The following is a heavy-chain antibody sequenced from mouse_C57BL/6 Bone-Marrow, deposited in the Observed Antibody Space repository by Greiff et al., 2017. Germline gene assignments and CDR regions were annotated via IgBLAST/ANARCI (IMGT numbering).Heavy chain of an antibody. D-gene: IGHD3-1*01. V-gene: IGHV5-4*01. J-gene: IGHJ2*01. CDR2: ISDGGSYT. CDR1: GFTFSSYA. Sequence: DVKLVESGGGLVKPGGSLKLSCAASGFTFSSYAMSWVRQTPEKRLEWVATISDGGSYTYYPDNVKGRFTISRDNAKNNLYLQMSHLKSEDTAMYYCATDSFFDYWGQGTTLTVSS. CDR3: ATDSFFDY.